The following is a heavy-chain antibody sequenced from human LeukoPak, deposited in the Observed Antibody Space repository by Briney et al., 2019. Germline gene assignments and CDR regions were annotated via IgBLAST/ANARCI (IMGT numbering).Heavy chain of an antibody. CDR1: GGSISSYY. V-gene: IGHV4-59*01. CDR2: IYYSGST. Sequence: SETLSLTCTVSGGSISSYYWSWIRQPPGKGLEWIGYIYYSGSTNYNPSLKSRVTISVDTSKNQFSLKLSSVTAADTAVYYCARVRVELSPDHYYYYGMDVWGQGTTVTVSS. J-gene: IGHJ6*02. D-gene: IGHD3-16*02. CDR3: ARVRVELSPDHYYYYGMDV.